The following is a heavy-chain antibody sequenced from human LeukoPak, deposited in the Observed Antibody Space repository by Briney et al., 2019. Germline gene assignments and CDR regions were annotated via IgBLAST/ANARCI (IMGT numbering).Heavy chain of an antibody. CDR2: ISYDGSNK. CDR3: ARVKSIFGVVIIRDYFDY. Sequence: GGSLRLSCAASGFTFSSYAMHWVRQAPGKGLEWVAVISYDGSNKYYADSVKGRFTISRDNSKNTLYLQMNSLRAEDTAVYYCARVKSIFGVVIIRDYFDYWGQGTLVTVSS. J-gene: IGHJ4*02. D-gene: IGHD3-3*01. V-gene: IGHV3-30-3*01. CDR1: GFTFSSYA.